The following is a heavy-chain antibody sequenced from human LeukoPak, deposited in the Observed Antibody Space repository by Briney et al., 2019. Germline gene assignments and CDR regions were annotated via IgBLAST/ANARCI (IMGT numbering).Heavy chain of an antibody. CDR1: GFTFSSSG. CDR2: IWYDGSNK. D-gene: IGHD3-9*01. CDR3: AKDLMDYDILTGYYDY. Sequence: PGGSLRLSCAASGFTFSSSGMHWVRQAPGKGLEWVAVIWYDGSNKYYADSVKGRFTISRDNSKNTLYLQMNSLRAEDTAVYYCAKDLMDYDILTGYYDYWGQGTLVTVSS. V-gene: IGHV3-33*06. J-gene: IGHJ4*02.